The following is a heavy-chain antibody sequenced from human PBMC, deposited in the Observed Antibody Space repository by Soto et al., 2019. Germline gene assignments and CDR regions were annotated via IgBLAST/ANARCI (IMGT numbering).Heavy chain of an antibody. D-gene: IGHD3-16*01. CDR2: IRNKAYGGTT. CDR3: CRSKRGSGTYFYYGMDV. J-gene: IGHJ6*02. V-gene: IGHV3-49*04. CDR1: GFRFGDYN. Sequence: GGSLRLSCRTSGFRFGDYNLNWVRQPPGKGLEWVGFIRNKAYGGTTEYAASVKGRFTISRDDSKSIAYLEMNSLKSEDTAVYYCCRSKRGSGTYFYYGMDVWGQGTTVTVSS.